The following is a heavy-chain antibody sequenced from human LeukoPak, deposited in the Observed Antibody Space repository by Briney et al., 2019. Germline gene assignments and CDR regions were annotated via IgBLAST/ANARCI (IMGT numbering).Heavy chain of an antibody. D-gene: IGHD3-9*01. CDR1: GFTLSSYE. J-gene: IGHJ4*02. Sequence: GGSLRLSCTASGFTLSSYEMSWIRQAPGKGLEWVAFIRYDERNKYYSDSVKGRFTISRDNSKNTLYLQMNSLRAEDTAVYYCAKDVSRILTGARNYFDSWGQGTLVTVSS. CDR3: AKDVSRILTGARNYFDS. V-gene: IGHV3-30*02. CDR2: IRYDERNK.